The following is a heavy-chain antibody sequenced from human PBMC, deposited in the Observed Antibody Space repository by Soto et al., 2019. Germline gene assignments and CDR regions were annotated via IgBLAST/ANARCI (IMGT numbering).Heavy chain of an antibody. CDR3: ASSYGRPDDAGYYYYGMDV. D-gene: IGHD5-18*01. J-gene: IGHJ6*02. CDR2: IYYSGST. V-gene: IGHV4-30-4*01. Sequence: PSETLSLTCTVSGGSISSGDYYWSWIRQPPGKGLEWIGYIYYSGSTYYSPSLKSRVTISVDTSKNQFSLKLSSVTAADTAVYYCASSYGRPDDAGYYYYGMDVWGQGTTVTVSS. CDR1: GGSISSGDYY.